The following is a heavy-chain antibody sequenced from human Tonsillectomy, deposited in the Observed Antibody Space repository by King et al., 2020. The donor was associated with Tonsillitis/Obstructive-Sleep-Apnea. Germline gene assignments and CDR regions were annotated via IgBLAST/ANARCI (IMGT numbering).Heavy chain of an antibody. J-gene: IGHJ3*02. D-gene: IGHD5-18*01. Sequence: QLVQSGGGLVKPGGSLRLSCAASGFTFSSYSMNWVRQAPGKGLEWVSSISSSSSYIYYADSVKGRFTISRDNAKNSLYLQMNSLRAEDTAVYYCARDQPDGYSGSYAFDIWGQGTMVTVSS. CDR3: ARDQPDGYSGSYAFDI. CDR1: GFTFSSYS. CDR2: ISSSSSYI. V-gene: IGHV3-21*01.